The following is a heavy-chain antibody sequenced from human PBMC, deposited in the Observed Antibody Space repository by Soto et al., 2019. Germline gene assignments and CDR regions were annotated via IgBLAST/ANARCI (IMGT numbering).Heavy chain of an antibody. Sequence: GASVKVSCKASGYTFTNYGISWVRQAPGQGLEWMGWISHWGKTNYAQKLQGRVTMTTDTSASTAFMELRSLRSDDTAMYFCARDLDGSGSYYTDYWGQGTLVPVSS. CDR2: ISHWGKT. V-gene: IGHV1-18*01. CDR3: ARDLDGSGSYYTDY. CDR1: GYTFTNYG. J-gene: IGHJ4*02. D-gene: IGHD3-10*01.